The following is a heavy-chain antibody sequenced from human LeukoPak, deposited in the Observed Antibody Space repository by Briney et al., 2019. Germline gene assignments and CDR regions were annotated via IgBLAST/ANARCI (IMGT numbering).Heavy chain of an antibody. CDR2: IYTSGST. CDR3: AREVAGTLYYYYYYMDV. CDR1: GGSISSYY. D-gene: IGHD6-19*01. Sequence: SETLSLTCTVSGGSISSYYWSWIRQPAGKGLEWIGRIYTSGSTNYNPSLKSRVTMSVDTSKNQFSLKLSSVTAADTAVYYCAREVAGTLYYYYYYMDVWGKGTTVTISS. V-gene: IGHV4-4*07. J-gene: IGHJ6*03.